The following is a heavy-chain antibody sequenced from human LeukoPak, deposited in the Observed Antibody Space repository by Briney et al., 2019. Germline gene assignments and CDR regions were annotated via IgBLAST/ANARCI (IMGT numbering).Heavy chain of an antibody. Sequence: GGSLRLSCAASGFTFSSYWMSWVRKAPGQGLEWVANIKQDGSEKYYVDSVKGRFTISRDNAKNSLYLQMNSLRAEDTAVYYCARGGIAVAGTRENYYYYMDVWGKGTTVTVSS. J-gene: IGHJ6*03. CDR2: IKQDGSEK. D-gene: IGHD6-19*01. V-gene: IGHV3-7*01. CDR3: ARGGIAVAGTRENYYYYMDV. CDR1: GFTFSSYW.